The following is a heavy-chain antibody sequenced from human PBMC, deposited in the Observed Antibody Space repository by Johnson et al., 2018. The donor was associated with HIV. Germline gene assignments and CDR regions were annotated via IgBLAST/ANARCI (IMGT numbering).Heavy chain of an antibody. V-gene: IGHV3-20*04. D-gene: IGHD7-27*01. Sequence: VQLVESGGGVVRPGGSLRLSCAASGFTFDDYGMSWVRQAPGKGLELVSGINWNGGRPGYADSVKVRFTISRANTNNSLYLQMNSLRAEDTAVYYCARGRDSTGEGGAFDIWGQGIMVTISS. CDR2: INWNGGRP. CDR1: GFTFDDYG. CDR3: ARGRDSTGEGGAFDI. J-gene: IGHJ3*02.